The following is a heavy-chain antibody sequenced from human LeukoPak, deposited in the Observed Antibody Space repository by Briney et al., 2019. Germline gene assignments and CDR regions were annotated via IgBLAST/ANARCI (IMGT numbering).Heavy chain of an antibody. Sequence: SVKVSCKASGGTFSSYAISWVRQAPGQGLEWMGRIIPILGIANYAQKFQGRVTITADKSTSTAYMELSSLRSEDTAVYYCARDSGYSSSWPDYFDYWGQGTLVTVSS. J-gene: IGHJ4*02. CDR1: GGTFSSYA. V-gene: IGHV1-69*04. D-gene: IGHD6-13*01. CDR3: ARDSGYSSSWPDYFDY. CDR2: IIPILGIA.